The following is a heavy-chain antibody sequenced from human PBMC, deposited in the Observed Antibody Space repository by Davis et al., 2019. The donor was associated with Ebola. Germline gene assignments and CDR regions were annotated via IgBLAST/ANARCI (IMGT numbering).Heavy chain of an antibody. J-gene: IGHJ4*02. CDR3: ARWSILGQ. Sequence: GESLKISCAASGITFSRLSMTWVRQAPGKGLEWVAFISSGSFTIHYADSVKGRFTISRDNAKNSLVLQMNSLRDEETAVYYCARWSILGQWGQGTLVSVSS. CDR1: GITFSRLS. D-gene: IGHD3-3*01. CDR2: ISSGSFTI. V-gene: IGHV3-48*02.